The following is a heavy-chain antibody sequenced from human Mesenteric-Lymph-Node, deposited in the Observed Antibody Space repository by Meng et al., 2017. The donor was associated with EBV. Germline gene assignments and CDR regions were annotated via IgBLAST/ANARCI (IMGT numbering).Heavy chain of an antibody. CDR3: ARSQSNYFDY. CDR2: INAGNGNT. CDR1: GYSFTSYA. Sequence: QVRLVQSGADINKPGASFKVSCKASGYSFTSYAMHWVRQAPGQRLERMGGINAGNGNTKYSQKFQGRVNITRDTSASTAYMELSSLRSEDTAVYYCARSQSNYFDYWGQGTLVTVSS. V-gene: IGHV1-3*01. J-gene: IGHJ4*02.